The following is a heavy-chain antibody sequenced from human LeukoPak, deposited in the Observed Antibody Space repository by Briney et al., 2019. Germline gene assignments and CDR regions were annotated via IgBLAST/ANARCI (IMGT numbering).Heavy chain of an antibody. CDR1: GFTFSSYS. Sequence: GGSLRLSCAASGFTFSSYSMNWVRQAPGKGLEWVSYISSSSTYIYYADSVKGRFTISRDNAKNSLFLQMNSLRAEDTAVYYCARDRGYSDYGAFDVWGQGTMVTVSS. V-gene: IGHV3-21*01. CDR2: ISSSSTYI. CDR3: ARDRGYSDYGAFDV. J-gene: IGHJ3*01. D-gene: IGHD5-12*01.